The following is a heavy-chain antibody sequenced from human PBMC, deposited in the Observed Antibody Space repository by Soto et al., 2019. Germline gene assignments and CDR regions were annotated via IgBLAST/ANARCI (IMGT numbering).Heavy chain of an antibody. CDR2: ISSSSSYI. CDR1: GFTFSSYS. Sequence: EVQLVESGGGLVKPGGSLRLSCAASGFTFSSYSMNWVRQAPGKGLEWVSSISSSSSYIYYADSVKGRFTISRDNAKNSLYLQINSLRAEDTAVSYCARVRGSGSVHFDYWGQGTLVTVSS. V-gene: IGHV3-21*01. CDR3: ARVRGSGSVHFDY. D-gene: IGHD3-10*01. J-gene: IGHJ4*02.